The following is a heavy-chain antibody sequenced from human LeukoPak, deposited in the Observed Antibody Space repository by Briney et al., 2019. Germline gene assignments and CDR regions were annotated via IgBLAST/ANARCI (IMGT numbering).Heavy chain of an antibody. CDR1: GGTFSSYA. CDR3: ATGSMYYDILTGYYGKYYFDY. CDR2: ISAYNGNT. V-gene: IGHV1-18*01. D-gene: IGHD3-9*01. J-gene: IGHJ4*02. Sequence: ASVKVSCKASGGTFSSYAISWVRQAPGQGLEWMGWISAYNGNTNYAQKLQGRVTMTTDTSTSTAYMELRSLRSDDTAVYYCATGSMYYDILTGYYGKYYFDYWGQGTLVTVSS.